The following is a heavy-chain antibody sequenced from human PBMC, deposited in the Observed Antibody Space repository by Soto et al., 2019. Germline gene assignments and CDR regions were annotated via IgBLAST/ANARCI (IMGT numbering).Heavy chain of an antibody. D-gene: IGHD4-17*01. CDR2: INHSGST. J-gene: IGHJ4*02. Sequence: PSETLSLTCAVYGGSFSGYYWSWIRQPPGKGLEWIGEINHSGSTNYNPSLKSRVTISVDTSKNRFSLKLSSVTAADTAVYYCARLARVTTNYWGQGTLVTVSS. CDR1: GGSFSGYY. CDR3: ARLARVTTNY. V-gene: IGHV4-34*01.